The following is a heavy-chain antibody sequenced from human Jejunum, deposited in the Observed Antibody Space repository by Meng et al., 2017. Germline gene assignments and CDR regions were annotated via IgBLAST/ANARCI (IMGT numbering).Heavy chain of an antibody. J-gene: IGHJ4*02. D-gene: IGHD2-15*01. CDR1: GFTFSDHY. CDR3: ARGFCSGDTCYSGLY. V-gene: IGHV3-72*01. CDR2: IRKKTNSYTT. Sequence: GESLKISCAASGFTFSDHYMDWIRQAPGKGLEWVGHIRKKTNSYTTEYAASVKARFTISRDDSKNSLYLQMNSLETEDTALYYCARGFCSGDTCYSGLYWGQGTLVTVSS.